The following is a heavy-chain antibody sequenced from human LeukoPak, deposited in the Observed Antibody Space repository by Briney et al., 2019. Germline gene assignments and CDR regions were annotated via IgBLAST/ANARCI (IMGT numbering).Heavy chain of an antibody. Sequence: PGGSLRLSCAASGFTFSSYSMHWVRQAPGKGLEYVSAISSNGDNTYYANSVKGRFTISRDNSKNTQYLQMASLRGEDTAVYYCARGGYCSSTSCYIRNWFDPWGQGTLVTVSS. CDR2: ISSNGDNT. V-gene: IGHV3-64*01. CDR3: ARGGYCSSTSCYIRNWFDP. CDR1: GFTFSSYS. J-gene: IGHJ5*02. D-gene: IGHD2-2*02.